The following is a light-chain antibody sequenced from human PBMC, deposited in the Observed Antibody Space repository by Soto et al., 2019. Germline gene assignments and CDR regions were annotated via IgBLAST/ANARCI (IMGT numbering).Light chain of an antibody. J-gene: IGLJ3*02. CDR1: SSNLGAGYD. CDR2: GNR. Sequence: QSALTQPPSVSGAPGQRVTISCTGNSSNLGAGYDVHWYQQLPGAAPKLVIFGNRNRPSGVPERFSGSKSGTSASLAITGLQTEDEADYYCQAYDYSMTASVFGGGTKVTVL. V-gene: IGLV1-40*01. CDR3: QAYDYSMTASV.